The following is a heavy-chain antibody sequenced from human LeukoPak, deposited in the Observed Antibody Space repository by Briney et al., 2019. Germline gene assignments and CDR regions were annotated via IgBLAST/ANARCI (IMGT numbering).Heavy chain of an antibody. Sequence: GGSLRLSCAASGFTFSSYGMHWVRQAPGKGLEWVAFIRYDGSNKYYADSVKGRFTISRDNSKNTLYLQMNSLRAEDTAVYYCARPFYDSSGYPHAFDIWGQGTMVTVSS. D-gene: IGHD3-22*01. V-gene: IGHV3-30*02. J-gene: IGHJ3*02. CDR1: GFTFSSYG. CDR3: ARPFYDSSGYPHAFDI. CDR2: IRYDGSNK.